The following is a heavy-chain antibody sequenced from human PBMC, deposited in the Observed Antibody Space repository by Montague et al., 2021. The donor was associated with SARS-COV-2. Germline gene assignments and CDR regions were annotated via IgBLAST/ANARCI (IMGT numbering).Heavy chain of an antibody. CDR2: ISYDGSNK. CDR3: AKDVGLRNFFDY. CDR1: GFTFSSYD. J-gene: IGHJ4*02. V-gene: IGHV3-30*18. D-gene: IGHD1-26*01. Sequence: SLRLSCAASGFTFSSYDMHWVRQAPGKGLEWVAVISYDGSNKYYADSVKGRFTISRDNSKNTLYLQMSSLRAEDTAVYYCAKDVGLRNFFDYWGQGTLVTVSS.